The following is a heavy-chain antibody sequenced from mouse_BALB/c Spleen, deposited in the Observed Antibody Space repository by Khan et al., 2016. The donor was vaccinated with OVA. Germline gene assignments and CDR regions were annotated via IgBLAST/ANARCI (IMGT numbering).Heavy chain of an antibody. CDR2: ISSSSTYT. CDR3: ASHLTGSFAY. Sequence: EVELVESGGDLVKPGGSLKLSCAASGFTFTNYGMSWVRQTPDKRLEWVTTISSSSTYTYYPDSVKVRFTISRNNAKNTLYLQMSSLKSEDTAMYYCASHLTGSFAYWGQGTLVTVSA. CDR1: GFTFTNYG. J-gene: IGHJ3*01. D-gene: IGHD4-1*01. V-gene: IGHV5-6*01.